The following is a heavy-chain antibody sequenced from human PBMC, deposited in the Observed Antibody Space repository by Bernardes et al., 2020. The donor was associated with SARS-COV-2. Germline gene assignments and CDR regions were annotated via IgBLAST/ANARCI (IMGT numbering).Heavy chain of an antibody. CDR2: ISWNSATI. V-gene: IGHV3-9*01. Sequence: GWSLRLSCAASGFTFDDYAMHWVRQAPGKGLEWVSGISWNSATIGYADSVKGRFTISRDNARNSLHLQMNSLRAEDTALYYCGRDKTGSYTGYGMDVWGQGTTVTVSS. J-gene: IGHJ6*02. CDR1: GFTFDDYA. D-gene: IGHD1-26*01. CDR3: GRDKTGSYTGYGMDV.